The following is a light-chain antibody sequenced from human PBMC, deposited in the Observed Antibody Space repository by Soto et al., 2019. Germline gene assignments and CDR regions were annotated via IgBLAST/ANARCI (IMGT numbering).Light chain of an antibody. CDR3: LQKYFYPFT. CDR2: AAS. J-gene: IGKJ3*01. Sequence: AIQMTQSPSSQSASLGDRLTITCRASQGIRNDLDWFQQKPGKAPKLLIYAASNLQSGVPARFSGSGSGTDFTLTISSLQPEDFATYYCLQKYFYPFTFGPGTKVDIK. V-gene: IGKV1-6*01. CDR1: QGIRND.